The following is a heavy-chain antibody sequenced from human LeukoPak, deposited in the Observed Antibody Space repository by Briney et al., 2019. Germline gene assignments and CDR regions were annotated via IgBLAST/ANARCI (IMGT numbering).Heavy chain of an antibody. CDR3: ARDLPYYDILTGYYKGGYFDY. D-gene: IGHD3-9*01. V-gene: IGHV3-21*01. CDR1: GFTFSSYS. CDR2: ISSSSSYI. J-gene: IGHJ4*02. Sequence: GGSLRLSCAASGFTFSSYSMNWVRQAPGKGLEWVSSISSSSSYIYYADSVKGRFTISRDNAKNSLYLQMNSLRAEDTAVYYCARDLPYYDILTGYYKGGYFDYWGQGTLVTVSS.